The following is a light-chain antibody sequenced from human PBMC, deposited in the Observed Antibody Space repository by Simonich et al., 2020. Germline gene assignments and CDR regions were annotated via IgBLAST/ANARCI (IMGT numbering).Light chain of an antibody. J-gene: IGLJ2*01. Sequence: SYVLTQPPSVSVATGKTARITCRGNNIGSKSVHWYQQKPGQAPLLVVYDDSDRPSGSPERFSGSNSGNTATLTISRVEAVDEADYYCQVWDSSSDLVVFGGGTKLTVL. V-gene: IGLV3-21*03. CDR3: QVWDSSSDLVV. CDR2: DDS. CDR1: NIGSKS.